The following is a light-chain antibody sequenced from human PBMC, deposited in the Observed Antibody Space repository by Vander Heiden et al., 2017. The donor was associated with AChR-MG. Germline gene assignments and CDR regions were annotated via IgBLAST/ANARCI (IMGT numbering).Light chain of an antibody. CDR2: DAS. J-gene: IGKJ1*01. CDR3: QQYNTYPWT. CDR1: QSISTC. Sequence: IQLTQPPSSLSASVGDRVTITCRASQSISTCLAWYQQKPGKAPNLLIYDASNLETGVPSRFSGSGSGTEFTLTINSLQPDDFATYYCQQYNTYPWTFGQGTKVEIK. V-gene: IGKV1-5*01.